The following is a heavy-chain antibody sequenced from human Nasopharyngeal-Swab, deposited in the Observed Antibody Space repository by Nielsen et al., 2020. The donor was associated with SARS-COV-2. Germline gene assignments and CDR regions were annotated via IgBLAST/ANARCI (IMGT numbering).Heavy chain of an antibody. Sequence: SETLSLTFGVPGGSISGSFLSWIRQPAGEGLDWFGRVYTSGSTNYNPSLKSRVTISIDMSKNQFSLELRSVTAADTAFYYCARSGTTKYGLDVWGQGTTVIVSS. CDR2: VYTSGST. J-gene: IGHJ6*01. D-gene: IGHD1-1*01. V-gene: IGHV4-4*07. CDR1: GGSISGSF. CDR3: ARSGTTKYGLDV.